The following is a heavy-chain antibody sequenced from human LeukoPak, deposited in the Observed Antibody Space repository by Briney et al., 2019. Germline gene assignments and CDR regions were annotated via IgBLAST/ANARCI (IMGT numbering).Heavy chain of an antibody. Sequence: SETLSLTCTVSGGSISSGAYYWRWLRQHPGKGLEWIGYIYYTGTTYYNPSLESRVTISVDTSKNQFSLNLRSVTAADTAVYYCASAAAYIAALDYWGQGTLVTVSS. CDR3: ASAAAYIAALDY. J-gene: IGHJ4*02. V-gene: IGHV4-31*03. D-gene: IGHD2-15*01. CDR2: IYYTGTT. CDR1: GGSISSGAYY.